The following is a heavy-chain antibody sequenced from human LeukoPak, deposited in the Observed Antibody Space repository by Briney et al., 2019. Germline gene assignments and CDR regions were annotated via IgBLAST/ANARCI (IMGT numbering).Heavy chain of an antibody. Sequence: PGGSLRPSCAASGFTFSSYAMSWVRQAPGKGLEWVSYISSSGSTIYYADSVKGRFTISRDNAKNSLYLQMNSLRAEDTAVYYCARVGSSGWSGNYFDYWGQGTLVTVSS. CDR2: ISSSGSTI. J-gene: IGHJ4*02. CDR1: GFTFSSYA. D-gene: IGHD6-19*01. CDR3: ARVGSSGWSGNYFDY. V-gene: IGHV3-48*04.